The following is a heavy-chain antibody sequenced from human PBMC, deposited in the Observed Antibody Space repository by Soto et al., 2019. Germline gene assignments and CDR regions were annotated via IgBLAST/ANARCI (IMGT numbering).Heavy chain of an antibody. CDR2: ISASGGST. CDR3: TKELRTSTNYNYGMDV. J-gene: IGHJ6*02. Sequence: EVQLLESGGGLVQPGGSLRLSCAASGFTFSTYAMSWVRQAPGKGLEWVSVISASGGSTFYAHSVKGQFTVSSDNSRNTMYPQVISLRVEDTTVYYCTKELRTSTNYNYGMDVWGQGPTVTVSS. CDR1: GFTFSTYA. D-gene: IGHD2-8*01. V-gene: IGHV3-23*01.